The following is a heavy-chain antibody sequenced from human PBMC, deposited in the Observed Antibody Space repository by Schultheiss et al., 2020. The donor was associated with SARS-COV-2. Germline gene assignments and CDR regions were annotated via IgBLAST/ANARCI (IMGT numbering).Heavy chain of an antibody. Sequence: SETLSLTCTVSGGSISSSSYYWGWIRQPPGKGLEWIGSIYYSGSTYYNPSLKSRVTISVDTSKNQFSLKLSSVTAADTAVYYCARAGYSYGYAFDIWGQGTMVTVSS. CDR1: GGSISSSSYY. D-gene: IGHD5-18*01. J-gene: IGHJ3*02. CDR3: ARAGYSYGYAFDI. V-gene: IGHV4-39*07. CDR2: IYYSGST.